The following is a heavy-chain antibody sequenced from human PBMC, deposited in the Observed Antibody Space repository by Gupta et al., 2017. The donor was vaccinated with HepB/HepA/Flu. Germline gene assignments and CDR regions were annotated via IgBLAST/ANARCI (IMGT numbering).Heavy chain of an antibody. CDR1: GFTFSSYA. CDR2: ISGSGGST. D-gene: IGHD2-15*01. V-gene: IGHV3-23*01. CDR3: AKPRLGYCSGGSCPNFFDY. J-gene: IGHJ4*02. Sequence: EVQLLESGGGLVQPGGSLRLSCAASGFTFSSYAMSWVRQAPGTGLEWVSAISGSGGSTYYADSVKGRFTISRDNPKNTLYLQMNSLRAEDTAVYYCAKPRLGYCSGGSCPNFFDYWGQGTLVTVSS.